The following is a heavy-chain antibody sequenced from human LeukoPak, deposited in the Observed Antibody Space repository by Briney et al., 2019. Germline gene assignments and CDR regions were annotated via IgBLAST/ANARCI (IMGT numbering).Heavy chain of an antibody. CDR3: AKDVLRFLEGNWDFDY. CDR2: ISGSGGST. D-gene: IGHD3-3*01. Sequence: PGGSLRPSCAASGFTFSSYAMSWVRQAPGKGLEWVSAISGSGGSTYYADSVKGRFTISRDNSKNTLYLQMNSLRAEDTAVYYCAKDVLRFLEGNWDFDYWGQGTLVTVSS. V-gene: IGHV3-23*01. CDR1: GFTFSSYA. J-gene: IGHJ4*02.